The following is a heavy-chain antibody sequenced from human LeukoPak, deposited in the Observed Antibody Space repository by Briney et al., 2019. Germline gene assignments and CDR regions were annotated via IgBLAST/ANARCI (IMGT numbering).Heavy chain of an antibody. Sequence: SETLSLTCTVSGGSFSTYYWSWIRQPPGKGLEWIGYIYYSGSTDYNPSLKSRVTISVDTSKNQFSLKLSSVTAADTAVYYCARSPPGRDKYYYYYYGMDVWGQGATVTVSS. CDR2: IYYSGST. CDR3: ARSPPGRDKYYYYYYGMDV. V-gene: IGHV4-59*01. CDR1: GGSFSTYY. D-gene: IGHD2-21*02. J-gene: IGHJ6*02.